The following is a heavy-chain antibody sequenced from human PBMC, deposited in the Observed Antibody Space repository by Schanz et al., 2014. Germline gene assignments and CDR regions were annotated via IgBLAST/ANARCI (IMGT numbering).Heavy chain of an antibody. CDR1: GFTVNTHY. D-gene: IGHD7-27*01. CDR3: ARENLNWEAFDI. J-gene: IGHJ3*02. CDR2: LYIRST. Sequence: EVQLVESGGGLIQPGGSLRLSCAVSGFTVNTHYMTWVRQAPGKGLECVSILYIRSTYYADSVKGRFTISRDNSKNMVFLQMNSLRVEDTAIYYCARENLNWEAFDIWGQGTVVTVSS. V-gene: IGHV3-53*01.